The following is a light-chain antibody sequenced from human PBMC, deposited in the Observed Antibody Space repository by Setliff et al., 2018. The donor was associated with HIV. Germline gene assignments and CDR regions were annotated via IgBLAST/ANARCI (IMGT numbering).Light chain of an antibody. CDR3: AAWDDGLNGPV. Sequence: LAQPPSASGTPGHRVTISCSGSTSNIGSNTVAWYQHLPGTAPKLLIFRNVQRPSGVPDRFSASKSGTSASLAISGLQSEDEADYYCAAWDDGLNGPVFGGGTKVTVL. V-gene: IGLV1-44*01. J-gene: IGLJ2*01. CDR1: TSNIGSNT. CDR2: RNV.